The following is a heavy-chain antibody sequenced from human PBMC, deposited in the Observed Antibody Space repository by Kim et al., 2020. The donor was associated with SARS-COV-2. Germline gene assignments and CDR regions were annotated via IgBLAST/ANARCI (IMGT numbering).Heavy chain of an antibody. D-gene: IGHD2-15*01. CDR3: AREYCSGGSCYSDWFDP. J-gene: IGHJ5*02. V-gene: IGHV4-34*01. Sequence: LKSRVTISVDTSKNPFSLKLSSVTAAGTAVYYCAREYCSGGSCYSDWFDPWGQGTLVTVSS.